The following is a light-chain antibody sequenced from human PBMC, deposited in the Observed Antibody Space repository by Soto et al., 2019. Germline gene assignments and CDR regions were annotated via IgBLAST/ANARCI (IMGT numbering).Light chain of an antibody. CDR2: DVS. CDR1: SANIGADYD. Sequence: QSVLTQPPSVSGAPGQRLTISCTGSSANIGADYDVHWYQQHPGKAPRLMIFDVSERPSGVPDRFSGSKSGNTASLTISGLQAEDEADYYCCLYAVTFYVFGTGTKVT. J-gene: IGLJ1*01. CDR3: CLYAVTFYV. V-gene: IGLV1-40*01.